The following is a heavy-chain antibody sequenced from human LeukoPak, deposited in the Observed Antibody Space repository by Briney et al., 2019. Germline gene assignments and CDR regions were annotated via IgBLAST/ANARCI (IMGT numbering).Heavy chain of an antibody. D-gene: IGHD2-2*01. CDR3: ARDVCSSSNCPNNWIDS. V-gene: IGHV3-48*02. Sequence: GGSLRLSCAASGFTFSSYSINWVRQAPGKGLEWVSYIGISTTHINYADSVKGRFTISRENAKNSLYLQMNSLRDEDTAVYFCARDVCSSSNCPNNWIDSWGQGTLVTVSS. J-gene: IGHJ5*01. CDR1: GFTFSSYS. CDR2: IGISTTHI.